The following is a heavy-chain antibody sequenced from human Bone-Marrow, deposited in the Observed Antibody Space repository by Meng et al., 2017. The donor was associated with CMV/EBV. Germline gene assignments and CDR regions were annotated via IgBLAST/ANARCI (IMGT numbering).Heavy chain of an antibody. CDR1: GFTFSSYS. CDR3: ARTTRDYYYDSSGYYYFAD. V-gene: IGHV3-21*01. Sequence: GESLKISCAASGFTFSSYSMNWVRQAPGKGLEWVSSISSSSSYIYYADSVKGRFTISRDNAKNSLYLQMNSLRAEDTAVYYCARTTRDYYYDSSGYYYFADWGPGTLVTVSS. D-gene: IGHD3-22*01. CDR2: ISSSSSYI. J-gene: IGHJ4*02.